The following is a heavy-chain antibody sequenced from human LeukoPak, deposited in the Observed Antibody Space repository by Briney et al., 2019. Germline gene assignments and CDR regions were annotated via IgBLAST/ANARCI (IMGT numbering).Heavy chain of an antibody. CDR1: GFTFSTYS. J-gene: IGHJ5*02. D-gene: IGHD3/OR15-3a*01. CDR2: ISRSSDYI. CDR3: VREGLGPSFSAWFDP. Sequence: GGSLRLSCAASGFTFSTYSMNWVCQAPGKGLEWVSSISRSSDYIYYADSVKGRFTISRDNSEDTLYLQMNSLRPEDTAVYYCVREGLGPSFSAWFDPWGHGTLVTVSS. V-gene: IGHV3-21*01.